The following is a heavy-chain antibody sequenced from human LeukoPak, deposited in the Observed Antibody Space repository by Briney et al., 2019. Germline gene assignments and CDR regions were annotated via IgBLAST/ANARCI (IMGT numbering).Heavy chain of an antibody. D-gene: IGHD2-15*01. V-gene: IGHV3-23*01. CDR1: GFSFNSYA. CDR2: VNNDGDST. J-gene: IGHJ1*01. CDR3: AQQVGYCSSGNCYFTY. Sequence: GGSLRLSCAASGFSFNSYAMSWVRQAPGKGLEWVSAVNNDGDSTYSADSVKGRFTVSRDNSKNTLYLQMNSLRAEDAAVYYCAQQVGYCSSGNCYFTYWGQGTLVTVSS.